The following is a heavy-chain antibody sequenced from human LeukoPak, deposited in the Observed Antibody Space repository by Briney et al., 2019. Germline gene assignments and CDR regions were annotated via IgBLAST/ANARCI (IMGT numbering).Heavy chain of an antibody. J-gene: IGHJ4*02. CDR1: GFTFTNSP. V-gene: IGHV1-58*02. CDR3: ATGSGWYSPDY. Sequence: GTSVKVSCKASGFTFTNSPMQWVRQARGQPLEWIGWIVVGSGDTNCAQKFQERVTLTRDLSTSTAYMELRSLRSEDTAVYYCATGSGWYSPDYWGQGTLVTVSS. CDR2: IVVGSGDT. D-gene: IGHD6-19*01.